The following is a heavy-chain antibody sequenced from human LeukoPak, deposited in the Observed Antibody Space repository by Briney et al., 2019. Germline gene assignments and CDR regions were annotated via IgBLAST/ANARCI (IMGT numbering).Heavy chain of an antibody. D-gene: IGHD3-9*01. CDR2: IIPILGIA. Sequence: SVKVSCKASGGTFSSYAISWVRQAPGQGLEWMGRIIPILGIANYAQKFQGRVTITADKSTSTAYMELSSLRSEDTAVYYCARDDILTGYPFDYWGQGTLVTVSS. J-gene: IGHJ4*02. CDR3: ARDDILTGYPFDY. V-gene: IGHV1-69*04. CDR1: GGTFSSYA.